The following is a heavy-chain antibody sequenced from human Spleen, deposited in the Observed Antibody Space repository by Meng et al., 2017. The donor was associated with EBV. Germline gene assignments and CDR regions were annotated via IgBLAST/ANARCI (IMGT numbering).Heavy chain of an antibody. D-gene: IGHD3-10*01. CDR2: VFPYNGAT. CDR3: ASLWGSGSFHDF. J-gene: IGHJ4*02. V-gene: IGHV1-2*06. Sequence: QVHLGPSGAEVKKTGASVKVSCKASGYTFTSHYVHWVRQAPGQGLEWLGRVFPYNGATDYSQKFQGRVTMTSDTSITTVYMDLNSLRSDDTAVYYCASLWGSGSFHDFWGQGTLVTVSS. CDR1: GYTFTSHY.